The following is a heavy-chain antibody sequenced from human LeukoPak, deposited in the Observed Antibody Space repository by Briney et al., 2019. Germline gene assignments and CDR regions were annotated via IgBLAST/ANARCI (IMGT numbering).Heavy chain of an antibody. CDR2: MSGDGGST. V-gene: IGHV3-23*01. J-gene: IGHJ4*02. D-gene: IGHD6-13*01. Sequence: GGSLRLYCAASGFTFSSYAMSWVRQAPGKGLEWVSAMSGDGGSTYYADSVKGRFTISRDNSKNTLYLQMNSLRAEDTAVYYCALVSLFSSSWYGDYWGQGTLVTVSS. CDR3: ALVSLFSSSWYGDY. CDR1: GFTFSSYA.